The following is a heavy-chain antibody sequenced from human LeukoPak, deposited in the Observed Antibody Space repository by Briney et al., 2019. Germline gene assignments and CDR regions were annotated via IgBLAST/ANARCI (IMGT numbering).Heavy chain of an antibody. CDR1: GYSISSGYY. J-gene: IGHJ3*02. CDR3: ARPVGDCFDAFDI. Sequence: PSETLSLTCAVSGYSISSGYYWGWIRQPPGKGLEWIGSIYHSGSTYFNPSLKSRVTISVDTSKNQFSLKLSSVTAADTAVYYCARPVGDCFDAFDIWGQGTMVTVSS. V-gene: IGHV4-38-2*01. CDR2: IYHSGST. D-gene: IGHD2-21*02.